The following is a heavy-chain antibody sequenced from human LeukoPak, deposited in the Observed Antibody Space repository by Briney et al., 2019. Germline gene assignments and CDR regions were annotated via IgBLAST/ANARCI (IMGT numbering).Heavy chain of an antibody. J-gene: IGHJ4*02. CDR1: GFTFSTYA. CDR2: ISGSGGST. CDR3: AKRRFDSSGYHFDD. Sequence: PGGSLRLSCAASGFTFSTYALSWVRQAPGKGLEWVSSISGSGGSTYYADSVKGRFTISRDNSKNTLYMQMYSLRAEDTAVYYCAKRRFDSSGYHFDDWGQGTLVTVSS. D-gene: IGHD3-22*01. V-gene: IGHV3-23*01.